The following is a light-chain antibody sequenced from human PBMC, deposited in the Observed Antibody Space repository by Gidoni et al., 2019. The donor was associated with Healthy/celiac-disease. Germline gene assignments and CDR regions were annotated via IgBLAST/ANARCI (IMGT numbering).Light chain of an antibody. CDR3: CSYAGSYTEV. CDR1: SSDVGGYNY. J-gene: IGLJ3*02. Sequence: QSALTQPRSVSGSPGQSVTISCTGTSSDVGGYNYVSWYHQHPGKAPKLMIYNVSKRPSGVPDRFSGTKSGNTASLTISGLQAEEEADYYCCSYAGSYTEVFGGGTKLTVL. CDR2: NVS. V-gene: IGLV2-11*01.